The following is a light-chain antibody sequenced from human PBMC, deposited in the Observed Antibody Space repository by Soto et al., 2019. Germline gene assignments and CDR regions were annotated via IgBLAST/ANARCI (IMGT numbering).Light chain of an antibody. Sequence: EILLTQSPCTLSLSPGERATLSCRASQSVSSSYLAWYQQKPGQAPRLLLYGASSRATGIPDRFSGSGSGTDLTLTISRLEPEDFAVYYCQQYGSSLTWTFGQGTKVDIK. CDR3: QQYGSSLTWT. CDR1: QSVSSSY. V-gene: IGKV3-20*01. CDR2: GAS. J-gene: IGKJ1*01.